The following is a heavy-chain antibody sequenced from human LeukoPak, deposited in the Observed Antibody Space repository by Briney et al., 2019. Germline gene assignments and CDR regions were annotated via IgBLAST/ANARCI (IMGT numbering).Heavy chain of an antibody. CDR3: AKGLEMVRGVIITTYYFDY. Sequence: PGGSLRLSCAASGFTFSSYAMSWVRQAPGKGLEWVSAISGSGGSTYYADSVKGRFTISRDNSKNTLYLQMNSLRAEDTAVYYCAKGLEMVRGVIITTYYFDYWGQGTLVTVSS. CDR2: ISGSGGST. CDR1: GFTFSSYA. V-gene: IGHV3-23*01. D-gene: IGHD3-10*01. J-gene: IGHJ4*02.